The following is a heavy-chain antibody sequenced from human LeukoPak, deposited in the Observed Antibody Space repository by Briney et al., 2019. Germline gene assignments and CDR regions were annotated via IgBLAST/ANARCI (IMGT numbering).Heavy chain of an antibody. J-gene: IGHJ2*01. CDR3: AKVSVNCSSTSCYNWYFDL. V-gene: IGHV3-23*01. CDR1: GFTFSSYA. CDR2: ISGSGGST. Sequence: GGSLRLSCAASGFTFSSYAMSWVRQAPGKGLEWVSAISGSGGSTYYADSVKGRFTLSRDNSKNTLYLQMNSLRAEDTAVYYCAKVSVNCSSTSCYNWYFDLWGRGTLVTVSS. D-gene: IGHD2-2*02.